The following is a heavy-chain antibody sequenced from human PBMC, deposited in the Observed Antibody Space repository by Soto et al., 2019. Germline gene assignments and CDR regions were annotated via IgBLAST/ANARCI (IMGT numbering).Heavy chain of an antibody. CDR1: GYSFTNYG. CDR3: AKNDQPPYYYYGLDV. CDR2: INAYNGNT. Sequence: ASVKVSCKASGYSFTNYGIHWVRQAPGQGLQWMGWINAYNGNTKYSQKFQGRVTITRDTSASTVYMELSSLRSDDTAVYYCAKNDQPPYYYYGLDVWGQGTKVTVSS. V-gene: IGHV1-3*01. D-gene: IGHD3-16*01. J-gene: IGHJ6*02.